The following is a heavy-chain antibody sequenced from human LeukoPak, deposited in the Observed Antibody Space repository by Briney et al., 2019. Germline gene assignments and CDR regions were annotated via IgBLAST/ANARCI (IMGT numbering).Heavy chain of an antibody. CDR1: GFTFSSYG. V-gene: IGHV3-33*01. Sequence: GGPLRLSCAASGFTFSSYGMHWVRQAGGKGLEWVAVIWYDGSNKYYADSVKGRFTISRDNSKNTLYLQMNSLRAEDTAVYYCASTSGWYEPIDYWGQGTPVTVSS. J-gene: IGHJ4*02. CDR3: ASTSGWYEPIDY. CDR2: IWYDGSNK. D-gene: IGHD6-19*01.